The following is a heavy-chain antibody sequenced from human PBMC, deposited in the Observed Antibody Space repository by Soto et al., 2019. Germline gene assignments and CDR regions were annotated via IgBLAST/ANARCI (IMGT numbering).Heavy chain of an antibody. CDR2: IYPGDSDT. V-gene: IGHV5-51*01. CDR3: ARSLPFFDWLLYGLYFDY. Sequence: GESLKISCKGFGYNFDTYWIGWVRQRPGKGLEWMGIIYPGDSDTRYDPASQGQVTISVDTSINTAYLQWSSLQASDTATYYCARSLPFFDWLLYGLYFDYWGQGTLVTVSS. J-gene: IGHJ4*02. D-gene: IGHD3-9*01. CDR1: GYNFDTYW.